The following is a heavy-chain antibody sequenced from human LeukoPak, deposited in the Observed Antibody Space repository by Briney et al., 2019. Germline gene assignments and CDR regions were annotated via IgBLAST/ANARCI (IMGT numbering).Heavy chain of an antibody. V-gene: IGHV4-34*01. CDR3: ARGTYCGSDCYSFEY. CDR2: INHSGST. J-gene: IGHJ4*02. CDR1: GFTFSNAW. Sequence: LRLSCAASGFTFSNAWMSWIRQPPGKGLEWIGEINHSGSTNYNPSLKRRVTMSVDTSKNQFSLKLSSVTAADTAVYYCARGTYCGSDCYSFEYWGQGTLVTVSS. D-gene: IGHD2-21*01.